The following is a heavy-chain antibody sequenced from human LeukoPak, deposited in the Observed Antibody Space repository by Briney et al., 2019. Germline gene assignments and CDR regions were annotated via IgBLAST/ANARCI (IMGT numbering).Heavy chain of an antibody. Sequence: ASETLSLTCAVYGGSFSGYYWSWIRQPPGKGLEWIGEINHSGSTNYNPSLKSRVTISVDTSKNQFSLKLSSVTAADTAVYYCARLPAARLISGAFDIWGQGTMVTVSS. CDR3: ARLPAARLISGAFDI. CDR1: GGSFSGYY. D-gene: IGHD1-20*01. CDR2: INHSGST. V-gene: IGHV4-34*01. J-gene: IGHJ3*02.